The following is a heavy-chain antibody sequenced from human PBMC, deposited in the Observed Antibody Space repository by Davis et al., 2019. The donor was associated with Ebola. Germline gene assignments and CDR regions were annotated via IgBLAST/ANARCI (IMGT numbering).Heavy chain of an antibody. CDR1: GFTFSSYS. V-gene: IGHV3-21*01. Sequence: LKISCAVSGFTFSSYSMNWVRQAPGKGLEWVSSISSRNSYIHYADSVKGRFTISRDNAKNSLYLQMNSLGAEDTAVYYCARLTGSYPGWFDPWGQGTLVTVSS. CDR3: ARLTGSYPGWFDP. D-gene: IGHD1-26*01. J-gene: IGHJ5*02. CDR2: ISSRNSYI.